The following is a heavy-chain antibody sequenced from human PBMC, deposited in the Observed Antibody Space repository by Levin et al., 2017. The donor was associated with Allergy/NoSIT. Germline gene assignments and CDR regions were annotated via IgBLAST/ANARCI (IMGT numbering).Heavy chain of an antibody. CDR2: ISTSSSTI. J-gene: IGHJ6*03. CDR3: ARATTDGPYYYYMDV. CDR1: GFTFNSYS. D-gene: IGHD4-11*01. V-gene: IGHV3-48*02. Sequence: PGGSLRLSCAASGFTFNSYSMNWVRQAPGQGLEWVSYISTSSSTIYYADSVKGRFTISRDNAKNSLYLQMNSLRDEDTAVYYCARATTDGPYYYYMDVWGKGTTVTVSS.